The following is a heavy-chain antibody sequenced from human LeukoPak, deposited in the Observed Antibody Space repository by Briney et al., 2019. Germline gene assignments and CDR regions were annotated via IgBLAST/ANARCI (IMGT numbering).Heavy chain of an antibody. Sequence: SETLSLTCTVSGGSISSSSYYWGWIRQPPGKGLEWIGSIYYSGSTYYNPSLKSRVTISVDTSKNHFSLKLSSVTAADTAVYYCARDSSHLVQQTRPYYMDVWGKGNTVTVSS. CDR1: GGSISSSSYY. CDR2: IYYSGST. D-gene: IGHD6-13*01. V-gene: IGHV4-39*07. CDR3: ARDSSHLVQQTRPYYMDV. J-gene: IGHJ6*03.